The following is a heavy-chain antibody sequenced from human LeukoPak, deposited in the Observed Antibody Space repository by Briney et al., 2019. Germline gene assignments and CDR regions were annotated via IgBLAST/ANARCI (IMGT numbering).Heavy chain of an antibody. J-gene: IGHJ6*03. CDR1: GGSFSGYY. D-gene: IGHD3-10*01. CDR2: INHSGST. CDR3: ARVGYYGSGRYSPYYYMDV. Sequence: SETLSLTCAVYGGSFSGYYWSWIRQPPGKGLEWIGEINHSGSTNYNPSLKSRVTISVDTSKNQFSLKLSSVTAADTAVYYCARVGYYGSGRYSPYYYMDVWGKGTTVTISS. V-gene: IGHV4-34*01.